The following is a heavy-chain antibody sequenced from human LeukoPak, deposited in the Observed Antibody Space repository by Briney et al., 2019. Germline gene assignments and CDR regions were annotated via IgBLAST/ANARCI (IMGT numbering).Heavy chain of an antibody. CDR3: ARERIRPSLGSDAFDI. Sequence: TSETLSLTCTVSGGSISSSSYYWGWIRQPPGKGLEWIGSIYYSGSTYYNPSLKSRVTISVDTSKNQFSLKLGSVTAADTAVYYCARERIRPSLGSDAFDIWGQGTMVTVSS. CDR2: IYYSGST. V-gene: IGHV4-39*02. CDR1: GGSISSSSYY. D-gene: IGHD3-3*02. J-gene: IGHJ3*02.